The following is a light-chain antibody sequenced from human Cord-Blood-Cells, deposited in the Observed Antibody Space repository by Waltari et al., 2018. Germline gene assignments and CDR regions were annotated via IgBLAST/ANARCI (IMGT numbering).Light chain of an antibody. Sequence: QSVLTQPPSVSEAPRQRVTLSCSGSSSNIGNKAVNWYQQLPGKAPKLLIYYDDLLPSGVSDRFSGSKSGTSASLAISGLQSEDEADYYCAAWDDSLNGVVFGGGTKLTVL. CDR1: SSNIGNKA. V-gene: IGLV1-36*01. CDR3: AAWDDSLNGVV. CDR2: YDD. J-gene: IGLJ2*01.